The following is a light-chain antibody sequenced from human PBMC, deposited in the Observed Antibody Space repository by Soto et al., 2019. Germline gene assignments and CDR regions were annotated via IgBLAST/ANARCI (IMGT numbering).Light chain of an antibody. V-gene: IGKV1-39*01. CDR2: AAS. Sequence: GGRVTITGRASQSIGSYFNWYQQKPGKAPKLLIYAASSLQSGVPSRFSGSGSGTDFTLTISSLQTEDFATNYCQPSYSTPTSAHGTRLEIK. CDR1: QSIGSY. J-gene: IGKJ5*01. CDR3: QPSYSTPT.